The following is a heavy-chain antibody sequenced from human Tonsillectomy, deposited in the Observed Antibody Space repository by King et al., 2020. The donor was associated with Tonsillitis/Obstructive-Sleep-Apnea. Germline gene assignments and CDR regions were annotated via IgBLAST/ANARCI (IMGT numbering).Heavy chain of an antibody. CDR1: GGSISTTNYY. CDR2: IYYTGTT. Sequence: PLQESGPGLVKPSETLSLICTVSGGSISTTNYYWGWIRPPPGKGLEWIGNIYYTGTTYYNPSVKSRVTISVDTSKNQFSLKLNSMTAADTAVYYCTRGFSTTTPAGWGQGTLVTVSS. D-gene: IGHD4-17*01. V-gene: IGHV4-39*07. J-gene: IGHJ4*02. CDR3: TRGFSTTTPAG.